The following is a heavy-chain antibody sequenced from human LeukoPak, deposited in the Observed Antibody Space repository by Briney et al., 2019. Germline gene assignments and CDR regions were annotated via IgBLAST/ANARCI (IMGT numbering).Heavy chain of an antibody. J-gene: IGHJ3*02. CDR3: ARVMADYGGKGNDAYDR. Sequence: GGSLRLSCAASGFTFSSHWMHWVRQAPGKGLVWVSRINTDGSTTNYADSVKGRFTVSRDNAKNTLYLQMNSLRAEDTALYYCARVMADYGGKGNDAYDRWGQGTMVTVSS. V-gene: IGHV3-74*01. CDR1: GFTFSSHW. D-gene: IGHD4-23*01. CDR2: INTDGSTT.